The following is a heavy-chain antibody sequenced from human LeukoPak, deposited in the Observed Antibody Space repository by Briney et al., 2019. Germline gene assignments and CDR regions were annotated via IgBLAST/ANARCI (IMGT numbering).Heavy chain of an antibody. V-gene: IGHV3-74*01. D-gene: IGHD1-26*01. CDR3: ARDDSGSSGY. J-gene: IGHJ4*02. CDR2: ISGDGSST. CDR1: GFTFGSYW. Sequence: GRSLRLSCAASGFTFGSYWMYWVRQAPGKGLVWVSRISGDGSSTHYADSVKGRFTISRDNAKNTLSLQMNSLRAEDTAVYYCARDDSGSSGYWGQGTLVAVSS.